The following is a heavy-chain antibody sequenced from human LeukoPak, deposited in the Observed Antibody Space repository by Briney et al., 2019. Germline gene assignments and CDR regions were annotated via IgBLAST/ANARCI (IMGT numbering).Heavy chain of an antibody. CDR3: ARDLYDFWSGAFDD. D-gene: IGHD3-3*01. CDR2: ISSSSSYI. Sequence: GGSLRLSCAASGFTFSSYSMNWVRQAPGKGLEWVSSISSSSSYIYYADSVKGRFTISRDNAKNSLYLQMYNLRAEDTGVCYCARDLYDFWSGAFDDWGHG. V-gene: IGHV3-21*01. CDR1: GFTFSSYS. J-gene: IGHJ4*03.